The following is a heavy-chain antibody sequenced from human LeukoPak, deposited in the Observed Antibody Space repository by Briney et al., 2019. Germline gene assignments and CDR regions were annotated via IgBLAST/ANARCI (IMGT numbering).Heavy chain of an antibody. CDR2: IYYSGST. CDR1: GGSIIRSSSY. CDR3: ARLTSGHFDY. Sequence: SETLSLTCTVSGGSIIRSSSYWGWIRRPPGKGPEWIATIYYSGSTYYNPSLKSRVTISADTSKNQFSLKLSSVTAADTSVYYCARLTSGHFDYWGQGTLVTVSS. J-gene: IGHJ4*02. V-gene: IGHV4-39*01. D-gene: IGHD3-10*01.